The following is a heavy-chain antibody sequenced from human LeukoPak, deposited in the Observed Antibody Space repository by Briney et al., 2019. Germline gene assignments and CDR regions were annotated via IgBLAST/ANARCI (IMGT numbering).Heavy chain of an antibody. CDR1: GFTFSSYW. J-gene: IGHJ4*02. D-gene: IGHD3-10*01. CDR3: ARAFQSMVRGVIPDY. Sequence: AESLRLSCAASGFTFSSYWMHWVRQAPGKGLVWVSRINSDGSSTSYADSVKGRFTISRDNAKNTLYLQMNSLRAEDTAVYYCARAFQSMVRGVIPDYWGQGTLVTVSS. CDR2: INSDGSST. V-gene: IGHV3-74*01.